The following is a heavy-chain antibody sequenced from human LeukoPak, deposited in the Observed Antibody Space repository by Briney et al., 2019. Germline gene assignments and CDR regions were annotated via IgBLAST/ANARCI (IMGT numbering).Heavy chain of an antibody. D-gene: IGHD6-19*01. CDR2: IYYTGNT. V-gene: IGHV4-59*01. J-gene: IGHJ4*02. CDR3: TRDRGQWRVDY. CDR1: GGSISNYY. Sequence: SETLSLTCTVSGGSISNYYWSWIRQSPGKGLEWIGYIYYTGNTNYNPSLESRVIISVDTSKNQFSLKLSSVTAADTAVYYCTRDRGQWRVDYWGQGTLVTVSS.